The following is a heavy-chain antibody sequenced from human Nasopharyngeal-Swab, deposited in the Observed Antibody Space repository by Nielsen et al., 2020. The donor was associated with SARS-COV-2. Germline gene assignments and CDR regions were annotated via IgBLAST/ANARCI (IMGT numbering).Heavy chain of an antibody. Sequence: WIRQPPGKGLEWVANIKKDGSEKYYVDSVKGRFTISRDNTKSSVYLQMNSLRAEDTAVYYCVRMGDYTWNGFDIWGQGTMVTVSS. J-gene: IGHJ3*02. CDR2: IKKDGSEK. V-gene: IGHV3-7*01. D-gene: IGHD1-26*01. CDR3: VRMGDYTWNGFDI.